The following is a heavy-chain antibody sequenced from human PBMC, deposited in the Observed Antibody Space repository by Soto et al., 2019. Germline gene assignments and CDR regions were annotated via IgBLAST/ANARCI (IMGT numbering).Heavy chain of an antibody. CDR2: IIPVFGTG. CDR1: GGTFSSYA. J-gene: IGHJ4*02. CDR3: ARVGGTGGYTYGLDY. Sequence: ASVKVSCKASGGTFSSYAISWVRQAPGQGLEWMGGIIPVFGTGIYAQKFQGRVTITADKSTNTAYMELSSLRSEDAAVYFCARVGGTGGYTYGLDYWGQGTLVTVSS. V-gene: IGHV1-69*06. D-gene: IGHD5-18*01.